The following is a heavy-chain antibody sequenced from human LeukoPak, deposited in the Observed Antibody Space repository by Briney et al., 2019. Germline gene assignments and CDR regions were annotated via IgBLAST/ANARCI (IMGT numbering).Heavy chain of an antibody. CDR1: GFTFSSYS. Sequence: GGSLRLSCAASGFTFSSYSMNWVRQAPGKGLEWVSSISSSSSYIYYADSVKGRFTISRDNAKNSLYLQMNSLRAEDTAVYYCAREERPYSSGWYPDEYYYYGMDVWGQGTTVTASS. V-gene: IGHV3-21*01. D-gene: IGHD6-19*01. CDR2: ISSSSSYI. J-gene: IGHJ6*02. CDR3: AREERPYSSGWYPDEYYYYGMDV.